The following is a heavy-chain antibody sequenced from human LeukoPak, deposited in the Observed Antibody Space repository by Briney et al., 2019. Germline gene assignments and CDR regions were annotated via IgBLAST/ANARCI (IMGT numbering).Heavy chain of an antibody. CDR3: AGDGSVVKRFFF. D-gene: IGHD2-2*03. CDR2: IHHNGST. J-gene: IGHJ4*02. Sequence: SETLSLTCNVSGGSITSPRSFWGWIRQPPGKGLEWIGSIHHNGSTYYNPSLKSRVTISIDTSKNQFSLNLASVTVADTAVYYCAGDGSVVKRFFFWGLGALVTVSS. V-gene: IGHV4-39*07. CDR1: GGSITSPRSF.